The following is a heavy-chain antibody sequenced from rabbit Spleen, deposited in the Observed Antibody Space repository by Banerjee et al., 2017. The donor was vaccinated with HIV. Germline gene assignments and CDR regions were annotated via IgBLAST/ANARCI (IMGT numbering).Heavy chain of an antibody. D-gene: IGHD4-1*01. CDR1: GFDFSSFG. CDR3: VRDLSSGWGGVYYFNL. J-gene: IGHJ4*01. CDR2: MDPIFGIT. Sequence: QEQLVESGGGLVQPGGSLKLSCKASGFDFSSFGVCWVRQAPGKGLEWIGYMDPIFGITYFATWVNGRFTISSDNAQNTRYLQLNSLTVADTATYFCVRDLSSGWGGVYYFNLWGPGTLVTVS. V-gene: IGHV1S47*01.